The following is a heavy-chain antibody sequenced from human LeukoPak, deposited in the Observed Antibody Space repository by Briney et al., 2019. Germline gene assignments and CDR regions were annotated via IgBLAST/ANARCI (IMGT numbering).Heavy chain of an antibody. V-gene: IGHV4-31*03. CDR1: GGSISSGGYY. CDR3: ASHKYYYDSSGYYDDAFDI. J-gene: IGHJ3*02. CDR2: IYYSGST. Sequence: SETLSLTCTVSGGSISSGGYYWSWIRQHPGKGLEWIGYIYYSGSTYYNPTLKSRVTISVDTSKNQFSLKLSSVTAADTAVYYCASHKYYYDSSGYYDDAFDIWGQGTMVTVSS. D-gene: IGHD3-22*01.